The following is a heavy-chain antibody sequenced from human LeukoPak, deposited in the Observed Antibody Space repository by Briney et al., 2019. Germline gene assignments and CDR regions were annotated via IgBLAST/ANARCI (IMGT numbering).Heavy chain of an antibody. V-gene: IGHV1-69*04. J-gene: IGHJ6*02. CDR2: IIPILGIA. CDR1: GGTFSSYA. CDR3: ATPHRSYYYGMDV. Sequence: ASVKVSCKASGGTFSSYAISWVRQAPGQGLEWMGRIIPILGIANYAQKFQGRVTITADKSTSTAYKELSSLRSEDTAVYYCATPHRSYYYGMDVWGQGTTVTVSS.